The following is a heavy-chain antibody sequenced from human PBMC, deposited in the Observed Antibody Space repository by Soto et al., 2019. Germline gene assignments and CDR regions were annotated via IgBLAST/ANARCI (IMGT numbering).Heavy chain of an antibody. D-gene: IGHD4-17*01. CDR1: GFSFRDYG. J-gene: IGHJ4*02. CDR2: IIGIGDTA. V-gene: IGHV3-23*01. CDR3: AKDYDYGDSRPFDY. Sequence: EVQLLEAGGGLVQPVGSLRLACAASGFSFRDYGMSWVRQAPGKGLEWLSAIIGIGDTAYYADSVRGRFTISRDNSKNTLYLQLNDLGAEDTAIYYCAKDYDYGDSRPFDYGGQGTLVTVSS.